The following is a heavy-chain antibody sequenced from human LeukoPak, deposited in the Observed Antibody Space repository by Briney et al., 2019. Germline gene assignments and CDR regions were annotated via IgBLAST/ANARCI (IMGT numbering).Heavy chain of an antibody. J-gene: IGHJ4*02. Sequence: SETLSLTCTVSGDSISGFYWSWIRQAAGKGLEWIGHIYTSGSTNYNPSLKSRVTMSVDMSKNQFSLKLKSVTAADTAVYYCARDVVAARGSFDYWGQGTLVTVSS. D-gene: IGHD2-2*01. V-gene: IGHV4-4*07. CDR3: ARDVVAARGSFDY. CDR1: GDSISGFY. CDR2: IYTSGST.